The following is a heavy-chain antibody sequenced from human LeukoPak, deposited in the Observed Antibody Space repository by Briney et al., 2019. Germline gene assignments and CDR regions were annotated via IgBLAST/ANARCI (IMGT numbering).Heavy chain of an antibody. CDR3: ASIAAAGSLGAFDI. J-gene: IGHJ3*02. Sequence: GGSLRLSCAASGFTFSSYSMNWVRQAPGKGLEWVSSISSSSSYIYYADSVKGRFTISRDNAKNSLYLQMNSLRAEDTAVYYCASIAAAGSLGAFDIRGQGTMVTVSS. CDR1: GFTFSSYS. CDR2: ISSSSSYI. D-gene: IGHD6-13*01. V-gene: IGHV3-21*01.